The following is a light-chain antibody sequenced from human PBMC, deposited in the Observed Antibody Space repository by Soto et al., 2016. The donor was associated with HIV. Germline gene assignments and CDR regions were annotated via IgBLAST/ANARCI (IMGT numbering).Light chain of an antibody. CDR3: MQSVQTPLT. V-gene: IGKV2D-29*02. J-gene: IGKJ4*01. CDR1: QSLLHSDGKTY. Sequence: DIVMTQTPVSLSVTPGQPASISCKSSQSLLHSDGKTYLYWYLQKPGQSPQLLIYEVFKRFSGVPDRFSGSGSGTDFTLKISRVEAEDVGIYYCMQSVQTPLTFGGGTKVE. CDR2: EVF.